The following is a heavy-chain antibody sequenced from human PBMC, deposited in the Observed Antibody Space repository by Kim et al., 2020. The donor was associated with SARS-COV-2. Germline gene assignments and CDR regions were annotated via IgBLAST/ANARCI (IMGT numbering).Heavy chain of an antibody. CDR1: GGSISSGGYY. CDR2: IYYSGRT. CDR3: ARASGGTLIFDY. Sequence: SETLSLTCTVSGGSISSGGYYWSWIRPHPGKGLEWIGYIYYSGRTYYHPSLKSRVTISVDTSKNQFSLKLSSVTAADTAVYYCARASGGTLIFDYWGQGTLVTVS. V-gene: IGHV4-31*03. D-gene: IGHD2-15*01. J-gene: IGHJ4*02.